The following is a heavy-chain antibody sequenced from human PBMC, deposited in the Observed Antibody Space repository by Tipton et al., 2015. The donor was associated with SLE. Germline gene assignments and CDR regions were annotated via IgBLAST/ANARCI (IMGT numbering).Heavy chain of an antibody. Sequence: GLVKPSETLSLTCTVSGASISSYYWSWIRQPPGKGLEWIGYVYDIEFTNYNPSLKSRVTISLDTSKNQFSLKLSSVTAADTAVYYCARGGPYHDSSGNIDYWGQGTLVTASS. J-gene: IGHJ4*02. CDR2: VYDIEFT. CDR3: ARGGPYHDSSGNIDY. CDR1: GASISSYY. V-gene: IGHV4-59*01. D-gene: IGHD3-22*01.